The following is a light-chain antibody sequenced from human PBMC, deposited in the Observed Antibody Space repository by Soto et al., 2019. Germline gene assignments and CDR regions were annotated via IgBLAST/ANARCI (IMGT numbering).Light chain of an antibody. Sequence: EVLLPQSPVTLSFPPGERATLSCRASQSFRARLAWYQQKPGQAPRLLIYDAYNRATGIPPRFSGSGSGTDFTLTISSLEPEDSAVYYCQQRHMWPITFGQGTRLEIK. J-gene: IGKJ5*01. CDR2: DAY. CDR1: QSFRAR. V-gene: IGKV3-11*01. CDR3: QQRHMWPIT.